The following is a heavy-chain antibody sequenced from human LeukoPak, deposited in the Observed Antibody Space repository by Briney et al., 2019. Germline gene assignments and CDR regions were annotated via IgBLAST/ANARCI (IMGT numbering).Heavy chain of an antibody. CDR1: GYTFTSYG. V-gene: IGHV1-3*01. D-gene: IGHD6-13*01. CDR2: INAGNGNT. Sequence: ASVKVSCKASGYTFTSYGISWVRQAPGQGLEWMGWINAGNGNTKYSQKFQGRVTITRDTSASTAYMELSSLRSEDTAVYYCARAASYSSRLFDYWGQGTLVTVSS. J-gene: IGHJ4*02. CDR3: ARAASYSSRLFDY.